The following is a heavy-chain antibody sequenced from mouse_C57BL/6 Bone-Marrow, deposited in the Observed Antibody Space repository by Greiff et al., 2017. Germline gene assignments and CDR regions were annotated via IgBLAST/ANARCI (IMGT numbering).Heavy chain of an antibody. D-gene: IGHD5-1*01. J-gene: IGHJ2*01. CDR3: AKSSTFFYYFDY. CDR2: FHPYNDDT. Sequence: VKLVESGAELVKPGASVKMSCKASGYTFTTYPIEWMKQNHGKSLEWIGNFHPYNDDTKYNEKFKGKATLTVEKSSNTVYLELSRLTSDYSAVYYCAKSSTFFYYFDYWGQGTTLTVSS. V-gene: IGHV1-47*01. CDR1: GYTFTTYP.